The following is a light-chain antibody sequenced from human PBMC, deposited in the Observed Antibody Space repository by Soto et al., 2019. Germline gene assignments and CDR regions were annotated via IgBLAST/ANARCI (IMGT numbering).Light chain of an antibody. CDR2: AAS. J-gene: IGKJ1*01. V-gene: IGKV3-20*01. CDR3: QHYDTSLT. Sequence: EIVLTQSPGTLSLSPGEGATLSCRASQSVSSTYLGWYQQKPGQTPRLLIYAASTRATGIPDRFSGSGSGTDFTLTISRLEPEDFAVYYCQHYDTSLTFGQGTKVDIK. CDR1: QSVSSTY.